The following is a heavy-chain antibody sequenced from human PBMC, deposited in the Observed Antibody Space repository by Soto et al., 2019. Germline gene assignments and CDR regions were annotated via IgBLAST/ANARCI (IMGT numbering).Heavy chain of an antibody. CDR3: ARAGAGMGY. J-gene: IGHJ4*02. CDR1: GFTFSSYS. CDR2: ISYSSSSI. V-gene: IGHV3-48*02. D-gene: IGHD3-10*01. Sequence: EVQLVESGGGLVQPGGSLRLSCAASGFTFSSYSMNWVRQAPGKGLEWISYISYSSSSIQYADSVKGRFTISRDNAKNSLYLQMSSRRDEDTAVYYCARAGAGMGYWGQGTLVTVAS.